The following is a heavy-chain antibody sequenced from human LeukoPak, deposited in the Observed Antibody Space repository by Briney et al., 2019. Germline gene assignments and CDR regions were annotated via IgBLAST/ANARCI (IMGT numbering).Heavy chain of an antibody. CDR3: ARDRWAYNWNYRAPPPFDY. J-gene: IGHJ4*02. CDR2: IIPIFGTA. CDR1: GGTFSSYA. Sequence: AASVKVSCKASGGTFSSYAISWVRQAPGQGLEWMGGIIPIFGTANYAQKFQGRVTITADESTSTAYMELSSLRSEDTAVYYCARDRWAYNWNYRAPPPFDYWGQGTLVTVSS. V-gene: IGHV1-69*01. D-gene: IGHD1-7*01.